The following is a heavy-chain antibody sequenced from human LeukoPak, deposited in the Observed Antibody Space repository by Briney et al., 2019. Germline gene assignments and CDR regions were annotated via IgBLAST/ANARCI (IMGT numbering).Heavy chain of an antibody. Sequence: PGGSLRLSCAASGXTFSSYGMHWVRQAPGKGLEWVAVISYDGSNKGYADSVKGRFTLSRDNSKNTLYLQMSSLRAEDTAVYYCVKGYCSSTSCYGDYWGQGALVTVSS. D-gene: IGHD2-2*01. V-gene: IGHV3-30*18. J-gene: IGHJ4*02. CDR3: VKGYCSSTSCYGDY. CDR2: ISYDGSNK. CDR1: GXTFSSYG.